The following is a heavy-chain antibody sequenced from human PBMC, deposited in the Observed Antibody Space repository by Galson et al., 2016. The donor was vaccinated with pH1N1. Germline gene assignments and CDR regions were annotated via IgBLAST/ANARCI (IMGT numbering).Heavy chain of an antibody. CDR2: TSYDGNDK. V-gene: IGHV3-30*18. CDR1: GFIFSNYG. D-gene: IGHD1-14*01. CDR3: AKTGGGRSGDPYR. Sequence: SLRLSCAASGFIFSNYGMHWARQGPGKGLEWVATTSYDGNDKYYADSVKGRFAISRDNSKNTLYLQMNSLRVEDTAVYFCAKTGGGRSGDPYRWGQGTLVTVSS. J-gene: IGHJ1*01.